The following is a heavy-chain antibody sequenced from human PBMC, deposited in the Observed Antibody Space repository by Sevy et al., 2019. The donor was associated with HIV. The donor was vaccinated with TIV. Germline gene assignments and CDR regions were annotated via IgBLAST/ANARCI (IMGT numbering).Heavy chain of an antibody. CDR3: ARGWADYGGNEY. Sequence: GGSLRLSCAASGFTFTTYWMHWVRQAPGKGLVWVSRIDSDGSNTEYADSVKGRFTISRDNAKNTLFLQMNGLRAEDTAVYFCARGWADYGGNEYWGQGTLVTVSS. CDR1: GFTFTTYW. CDR2: IDSDGSNT. V-gene: IGHV3-74*03. J-gene: IGHJ4*02. D-gene: IGHD4-17*01.